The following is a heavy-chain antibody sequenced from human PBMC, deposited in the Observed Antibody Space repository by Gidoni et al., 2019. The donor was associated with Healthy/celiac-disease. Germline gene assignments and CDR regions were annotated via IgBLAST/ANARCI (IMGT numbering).Heavy chain of an antibody. D-gene: IGHD3-16*01. CDR3: ARDNRYGPTNWFDP. CDR1: GFTFSDYY. V-gene: IGHV3-11*05. Sequence: QVQLVESGGGLVKPGGSLRLSCAASGFTFSDYYMSWIRQAPGKGLEWVSYISSSSSYTNYADSVKGRFTISRDNAKNSLYLQMNSLRAEDTAVYYCARDNRYGPTNWFDPWGQGTLVTVSS. CDR2: ISSSSSYT. J-gene: IGHJ5*02.